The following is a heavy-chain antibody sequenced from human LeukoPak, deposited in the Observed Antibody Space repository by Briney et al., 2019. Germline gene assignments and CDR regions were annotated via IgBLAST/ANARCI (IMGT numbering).Heavy chain of an antibody. V-gene: IGHV1-69*06. CDR2: IIPIFGTA. Sequence: SVKVSCKASGGTFSSYAISWVRQAPGQGLEWMGGIIPIFGTANYAQKFQGRVTITADKSTSTAYMELSSLRSEDTAVYYCARGGIAAAGTTHDAFDIWGQGTMVTVSS. CDR3: ARGGIAAAGTTHDAFDI. CDR1: GGTFSSYA. J-gene: IGHJ3*02. D-gene: IGHD6-13*01.